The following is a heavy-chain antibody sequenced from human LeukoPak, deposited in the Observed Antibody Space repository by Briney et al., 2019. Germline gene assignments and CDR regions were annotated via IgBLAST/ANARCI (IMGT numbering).Heavy chain of an antibody. CDR1: GFTFSSYA. CDR2: ISWNSGSI. CDR3: AKDKANYYDSSGYYSDFDY. Sequence: GGSLRLSCAAAGFTFSSYAMSWVRQTPGKGLEWVSGISWNSGSIGYADSVKGRFTISRDNAKNSLYLQMNSLRAEDTALYYCAKDKANYYDSSGYYSDFDYWGQGTLVTVSS. V-gene: IGHV3-9*01. J-gene: IGHJ4*02. D-gene: IGHD3-22*01.